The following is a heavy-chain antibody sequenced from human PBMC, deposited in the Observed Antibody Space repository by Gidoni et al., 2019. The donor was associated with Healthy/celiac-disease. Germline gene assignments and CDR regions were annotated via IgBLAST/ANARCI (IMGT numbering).Heavy chain of an antibody. J-gene: IGHJ4*02. CDR3: ARGYCSSTSCYAPPGN. CDR2: ISYDGSNK. CDR1: GFNVSSYA. D-gene: IGHD2-2*01. Sequence: QVQLVESGGGVVQPGRSLRLSCAASGFNVSSYAMHWVRQAPGKGLEWVAVISYDGSNKYYADSVTGRFTISRDNSKNTLYLQMNSLRAEDTAVYYCARGYCSSTSCYAPPGNWGQGTLVTVSS. V-gene: IGHV3-30-3*01.